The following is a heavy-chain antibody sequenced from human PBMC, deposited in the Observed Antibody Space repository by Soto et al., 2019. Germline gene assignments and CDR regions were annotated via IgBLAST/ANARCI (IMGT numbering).Heavy chain of an antibody. CDR3: AKDGQLRYFDWLPNGAFDI. D-gene: IGHD3-9*01. J-gene: IGHJ3*02. Sequence: GGSLRLSCAASGFTFDDYAMHWVRQAPGKGLEWVSLISWDGGSTYYADSVKGRFTISRDNSKNSLYLQMNSLRAEDTALYYCAKDGQLRYFDWLPNGAFDIWGQGTMVTVSS. V-gene: IGHV3-43D*04. CDR2: ISWDGGST. CDR1: GFTFDDYA.